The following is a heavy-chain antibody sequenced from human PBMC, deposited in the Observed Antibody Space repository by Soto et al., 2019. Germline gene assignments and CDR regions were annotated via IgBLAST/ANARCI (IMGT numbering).Heavy chain of an antibody. CDR2: IYYSGST. V-gene: IGHV4-59*01. D-gene: IGHD3-9*01. J-gene: IGHJ4*02. Sequence: SETLSLTCTVSGGSISSYYWSWIRQPPGKGLEWIGYIYYSGSTNYNPSLKSRVTISVDTSKNQFSLKLSSVTAADTAVYYCARGLIYYDILTGYDYWGQGTQVTVSS. CDR3: ARGLIYYDILTGYDY. CDR1: GGSISSYY.